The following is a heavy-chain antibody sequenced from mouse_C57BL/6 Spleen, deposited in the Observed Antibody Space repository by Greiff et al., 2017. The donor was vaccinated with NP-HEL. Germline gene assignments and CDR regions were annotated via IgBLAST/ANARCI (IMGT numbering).Heavy chain of an antibody. CDR3: ARRGYYEYYFDY. Sequence: QVQLQQPGAELVRPGSSVKLSCKASGYTFTSYWMDWVKQRPGQGLEWIGNIYPSDSETHYNQKFKDKATLTVDKSSSTAYMQLSSLTSEDSAVYYCARRGYYEYYFDYWGQGTTLTVSS. CDR1: GYTFTSYW. D-gene: IGHD1-1*01. J-gene: IGHJ2*01. CDR2: IYPSDSET. V-gene: IGHV1-61*01.